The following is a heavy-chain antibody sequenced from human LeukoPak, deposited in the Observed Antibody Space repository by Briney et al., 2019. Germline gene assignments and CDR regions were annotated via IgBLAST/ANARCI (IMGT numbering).Heavy chain of an antibody. CDR2: IYTSGST. D-gene: IGHD6-13*01. J-gene: IGHJ6*02. V-gene: IGHV4-4*07. CDR1: GGSISSYY. Sequence: PSETLSLTCTVSGGSISSYYWSWIRQPAGKGLEWIGRIYTSGSTNYNPSLKSRVTMSVDTSKNQFSLKLSSVTAADTAVYYCARDCGGEGIAAAGPPATRYGMDVWGQGTTVTVSS. CDR3: ARDCGGEGIAAAGPPATRYGMDV.